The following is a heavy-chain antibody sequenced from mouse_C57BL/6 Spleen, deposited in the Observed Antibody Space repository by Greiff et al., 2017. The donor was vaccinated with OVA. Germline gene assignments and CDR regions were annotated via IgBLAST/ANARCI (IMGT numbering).Heavy chain of an antibody. V-gene: IGHV1-64*01. D-gene: IGHD1-1*01. CDR3: ASPPRITTVVADYFDY. Sequence: QVQLQQPGAELVKPGASVKLSCKASGYTFTSYWMHWVKQRPGQGLEWIGMFHPNSGSTNYNEKFKSKANLTVDNSSRTAYMQLSSLTSEDSAVYYCASPPRITTVVADYFDYWGQGTTLTVSS. J-gene: IGHJ2*01. CDR2: FHPNSGST. CDR1: GYTFTSYW.